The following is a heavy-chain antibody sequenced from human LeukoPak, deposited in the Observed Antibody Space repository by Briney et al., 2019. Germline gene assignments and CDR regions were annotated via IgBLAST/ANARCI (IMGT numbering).Heavy chain of an antibody. V-gene: IGHV1-46*01. CDR3: ARDQGPRYFDY. CDR2: INPSVGST. Sequence: GASVKVSCKASGYTFTSYGISWVRQAPGQGLEWMGVINPSVGSTSYAQKFQGRVTMTRDTSTSTVYMELSSLRSEDTAIYYCARDQGPRYFDYWGQGTLVTVSS. CDR1: GYTFTSYG. J-gene: IGHJ4*02.